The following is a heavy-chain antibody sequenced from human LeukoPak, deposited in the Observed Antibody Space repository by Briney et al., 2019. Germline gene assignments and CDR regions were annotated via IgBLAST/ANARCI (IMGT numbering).Heavy chain of an antibody. CDR2: ISGSGGST. CDR3: AKDGGYSYGYLGY. D-gene: IGHD5-18*01. V-gene: IGHV3-23*01. J-gene: IGHJ4*02. Sequence: GGSLRLSCAASGFTFSSYGMSWVRQAPGKGLEWVSAISGSGGSTYYAGSVKGRFTISRDNSKNTLYLQMNSLRAEDTAVYYCAKDGGYSYGYLGYWGQGTLVTVSS. CDR1: GFTFSSYG.